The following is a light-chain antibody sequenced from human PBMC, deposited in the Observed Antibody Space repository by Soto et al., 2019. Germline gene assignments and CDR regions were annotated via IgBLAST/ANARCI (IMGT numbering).Light chain of an antibody. CDR2: DVN. CDR3: TSSTTSTTMI. CDR1: SSDIGAYNF. Sequence: QSVLTQPASVSGSPGQSITISCTGTSSDIGAYNFVSWYQQHPGKAPKLMLYDVNIRPSGVSNRFSGSKSGNTASLTISGLQAEDGADYYCTSSTTSTTMIFGGGTKVTVL. V-gene: IGLV2-14*03. J-gene: IGLJ2*01.